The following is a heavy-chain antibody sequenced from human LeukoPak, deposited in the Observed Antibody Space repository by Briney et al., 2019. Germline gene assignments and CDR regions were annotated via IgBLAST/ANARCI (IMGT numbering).Heavy chain of an antibody. CDR1: GFTFSSYG. CDR2: IRYDGSNK. CDR3: ARLFPSWYGPRYFDY. V-gene: IGHV3-30*02. D-gene: IGHD6-13*01. Sequence: GGSLRLSCAASGFTFSSYGMHWVRQAPGKGLEWVAFIRYDGSNKYYADSVKGRFTISRDNSKNTLYLQMNSLRAEDTAVYYCARLFPSWYGPRYFDYWGQGNLVTVSS. J-gene: IGHJ4*02.